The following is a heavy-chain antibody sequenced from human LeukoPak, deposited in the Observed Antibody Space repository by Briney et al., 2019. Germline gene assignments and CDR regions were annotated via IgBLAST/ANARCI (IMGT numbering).Heavy chain of an antibody. CDR2: TYHRSRWYH. CDR1: GDSVSSIGAA. J-gene: IGHJ4*02. V-gene: IGHV6-1*01. Sequence: SQTLSLTCAISGDSVSSIGAAWNWIRHSPSRGLEWLGVTYHRSRWYHEYEESVRSRIEINPDTSKNQFSLQLNFVTPEDTAVYYCARDRETKQQLDSWGQGTLVTVSS. CDR3: ARDRETKQQLDS. D-gene: IGHD6-13*01.